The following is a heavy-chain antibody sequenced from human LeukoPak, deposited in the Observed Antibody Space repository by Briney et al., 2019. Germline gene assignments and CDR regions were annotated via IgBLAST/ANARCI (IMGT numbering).Heavy chain of an antibody. CDR3: AKAPVTSCRGAYCYPFDY. J-gene: IGHJ4*02. D-gene: IGHD2-21*01. V-gene: IGHV3-53*01. Sequence: GGSLRLSCAASGFTVSSNYMSWVRQAPGKGLEWVSIIYSGGSTFYADSVKGRFTISRDNSKNTLYLQMNSLRAEDAAVYYCAKAPVTSCRGAYCYPFDYWGQGTLVTVSS. CDR1: GFTVSSNY. CDR2: IYSGGST.